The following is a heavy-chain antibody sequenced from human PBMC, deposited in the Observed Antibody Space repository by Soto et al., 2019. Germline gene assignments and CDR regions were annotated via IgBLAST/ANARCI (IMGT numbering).Heavy chain of an antibody. CDR1: GGSISSYY. Sequence: PSEPLSLTCTFSGGSISSYYWSWIRQPPGKGLEWIGYIYYSGSTNYNPSLKSRVTISVDTSKNQFSLKLSSVSAADTSVYYCASLYSGYETFDYWGQGTLVTVS. D-gene: IGHD5-12*01. V-gene: IGHV4-59*01. CDR3: ASLYSGYETFDY. J-gene: IGHJ4*02. CDR2: IYYSGST.